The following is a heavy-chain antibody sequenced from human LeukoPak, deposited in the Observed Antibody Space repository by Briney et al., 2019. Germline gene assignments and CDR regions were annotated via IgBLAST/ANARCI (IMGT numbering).Heavy chain of an antibody. D-gene: IGHD2-15*01. J-gene: IGHJ4*02. V-gene: IGHV3-7*01. CDR2: IKQDGSEK. CDR3: ARQRRYCSGDNCYQRTFDY. Sequence: PGGSLRLSCAASGFTFSDYWMSWVRQAPGKGLEWVANIKQDGSEKYYVDSVKGRFTISRDNAKNSLYLQMNSLRAEDTAVYYCARQRRYCSGDNCYQRTFDYWGQGTLVTVSS. CDR1: GFTFSDYW.